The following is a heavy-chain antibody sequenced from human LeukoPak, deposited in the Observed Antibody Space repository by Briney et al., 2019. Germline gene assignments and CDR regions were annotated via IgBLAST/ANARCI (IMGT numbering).Heavy chain of an antibody. CDR2: IIPIFGTP. Sequence: GASVKVSCKTSGGTLSSYAISWVRQAPGQGLEWMGGIIPIFGTPNYAQKFQGRVTITADESTSTAYMELSSLRSEDTAVYYCARGCYDGRGFSNTFDVWGLGTVVTVSS. J-gene: IGHJ3*01. CDR1: GGTLSSYA. D-gene: IGHD3-22*01. V-gene: IGHV1-69*01. CDR3: ARGCYDGRGFSNTFDV.